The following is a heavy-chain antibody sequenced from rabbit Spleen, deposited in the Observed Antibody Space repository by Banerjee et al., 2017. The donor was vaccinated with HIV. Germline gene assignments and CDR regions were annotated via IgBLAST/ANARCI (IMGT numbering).Heavy chain of an antibody. CDR1: GVSFSSGYD. CDR2: IYTGNSKT. CDR3: ARDTGTSFSTYGMDL. D-gene: IGHD7-1*01. J-gene: IGHJ6*01. V-gene: IGHV1S40*01. Sequence: QQLVESGGGLVKPGASLTLTCKAPGVSFSSGYDMCWVRQAPGKGLEWIACIYTGNSKTYDANWAKGRFTITKTSSTTVTLQMTSLTAADTATYFCARDTGTSFSTYGMDLWGQGTLVTVS.